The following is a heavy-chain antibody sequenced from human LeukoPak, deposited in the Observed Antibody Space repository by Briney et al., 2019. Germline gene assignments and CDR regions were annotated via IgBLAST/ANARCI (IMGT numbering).Heavy chain of an antibody. J-gene: IGHJ4*02. CDR2: ISGRDEST. CDR1: GLTFSNHA. D-gene: IGHD1-1*01. Sequence: GGSLRLSCAVSGLTFSNHALSWVRQAPGKGLEWVSAISGRDESTYYADSVKGRFTISRDNSRSTLYLQMSSLRAEDTAVYHCAKVTGTTNYWGQGTLVTVSS. CDR3: AKVTGTTNY. V-gene: IGHV3-23*01.